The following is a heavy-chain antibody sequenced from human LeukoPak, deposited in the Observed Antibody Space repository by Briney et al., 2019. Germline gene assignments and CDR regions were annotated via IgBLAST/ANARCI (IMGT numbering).Heavy chain of an antibody. Sequence: GGSLRLSCAASGFTFSSYAMSWVRQAPGKGLEWVSAISGSGGSTYYADSVKGRFTISRDNSKNTLYLQMNSLRAEDTAVYYCATLERVRRGYFDYWGQGTLVTVSS. CDR2: ISGSGGST. CDR3: ATLERVRRGYFDY. D-gene: IGHD1-1*01. V-gene: IGHV3-23*01. CDR1: GFTFSSYA. J-gene: IGHJ4*02.